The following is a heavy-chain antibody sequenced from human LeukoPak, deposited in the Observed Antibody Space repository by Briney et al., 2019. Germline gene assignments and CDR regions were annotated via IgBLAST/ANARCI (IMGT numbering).Heavy chain of an antibody. CDR2: IIPIFSTA. J-gene: IGHJ1*01. V-gene: IGHV1-69*05. Sequence: GASVKVSCKASGGTFSSYAISWVRQAPGQGLEWMGGIIPIFSTANYAQKFQGRVTITTDESTSTAYMGLSSLRSEDTAVYYCASTVEDIVVVPAAMEYFQHWGQGTLVTVSS. CDR1: GGTFSSYA. CDR3: ASTVEDIVVVPAAMEYFQH. D-gene: IGHD2-2*01.